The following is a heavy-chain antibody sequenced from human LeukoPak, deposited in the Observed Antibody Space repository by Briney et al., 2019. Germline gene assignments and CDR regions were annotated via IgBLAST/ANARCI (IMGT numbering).Heavy chain of an antibody. CDR3: ARDRRVATRSTFDY. CDR1: GFTVSSNY. D-gene: IGHD5-12*01. V-gene: IGHV3-53*01. Sequence: GGSLRLSCAASGFTVSSNYMSWVRQAPGKGLEWVSVIYSGGSTYYADSVKGRFTISRDNAKNSLYLQMNSLRDEDTAVYYCARDRRVATRSTFDYWGQGTLVTVSS. J-gene: IGHJ4*02. CDR2: IYSGGST.